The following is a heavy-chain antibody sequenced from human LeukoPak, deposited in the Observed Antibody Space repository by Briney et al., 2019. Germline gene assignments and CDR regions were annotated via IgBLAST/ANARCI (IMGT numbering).Heavy chain of an antibody. CDR3: ARGDHVGYFLDY. J-gene: IGHJ4*02. CDR1: GFTFSGYW. D-gene: IGHD1-26*01. Sequence: GGSPRISCAASGFTFSGYWMHWVRQAPGKGLVWVSRIYTDGSRTNYADSVWGRFTISRDNAKNTLYLQLDSLRAEDTAVYYCARGDHVGYFLDYWGEGTVDPVSP. V-gene: IGHV3-74*01. CDR2: IYTDGSRT.